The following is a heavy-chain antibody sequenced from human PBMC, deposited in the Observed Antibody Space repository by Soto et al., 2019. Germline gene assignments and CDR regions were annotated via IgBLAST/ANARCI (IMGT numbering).Heavy chain of an antibody. V-gene: IGHV4-34*01. J-gene: IGHJ4*02. CDR1: GGSFSGYY. CDR2: INHSGST. CDR3: ARSDYDFWSGYYTAPTPLDY. Sequence: SETLSLTCAVYGGSFSGYYWSWIRQPPGKGLEWIGEINHSGSTNYNPSLKSRVTISVDTSKNQFSLKLSSVTAADTAVYYCARSDYDFWSGYYTAPTPLDYWGQGTLVTVSS. D-gene: IGHD3-3*01.